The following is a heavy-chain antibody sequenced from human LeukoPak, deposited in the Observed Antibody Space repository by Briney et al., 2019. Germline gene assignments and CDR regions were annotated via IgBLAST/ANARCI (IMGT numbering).Heavy chain of an antibody. CDR1: GFTFSSYG. CDR2: IWYDGSNK. V-gene: IGHV3-33*01. CDR3: ARAHRASWLCFEF. J-gene: IGHJ4*02. Sequence: GGSLRLSCAASGFTFSSYGMHWVRQAPGKGLEWVAVIWYDGSNKYYADSVKGRFTISRDNSKNTLYLQMNSLRAEDTAVYYCARAHRASWLCFEFWGQGTLVTVSS. D-gene: IGHD3-9*01.